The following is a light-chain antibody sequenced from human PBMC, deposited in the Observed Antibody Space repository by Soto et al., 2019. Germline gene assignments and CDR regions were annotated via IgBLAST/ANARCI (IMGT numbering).Light chain of an antibody. CDR2: WAS. CDR1: QSVLYSSNNKNY. CDR3: QQYYNKVT. J-gene: IGKJ5*01. Sequence: DIVMTQSPDSLAVSLGERATINCKSSQSVLYSSNNKNYLAWYQQKPGQPPKLLIYWASTRESGVPDRFSGSGSETDFTLTISSLQAVDVAVYYCQQYYNKVTFGQGTRLEIK. V-gene: IGKV4-1*01.